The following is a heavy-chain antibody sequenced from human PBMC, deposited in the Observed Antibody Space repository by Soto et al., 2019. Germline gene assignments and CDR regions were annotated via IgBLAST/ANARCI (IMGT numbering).Heavy chain of an antibody. J-gene: IGHJ5*02. CDR2: IYYSGST. CDR1: GGSISSGGYY. CDR3: ARAPALGWFDP. Sequence: QVQLQESGPGLVKPSQTLSLTCTVSGGSISSGGYYWSWIRQHPGKGLEWIGYIYYSGSTYYNPCLRSRVTISVDTSKNQSSLKLSSVTAADTAVYYCARAPALGWFDPWGQGTLVTVSS. V-gene: IGHV4-31*03.